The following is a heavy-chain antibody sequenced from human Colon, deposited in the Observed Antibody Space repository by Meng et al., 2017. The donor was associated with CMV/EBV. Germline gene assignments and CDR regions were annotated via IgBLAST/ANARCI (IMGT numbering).Heavy chain of an antibody. J-gene: IGHJ3*02. V-gene: IGHV3-7*01. D-gene: IGHD3-9*01. Sequence: GESLKISCAASGFTFSSYWMSWVRQAPGKGLEWVANIKQDGSEKYYVDSVKGRFTISRDNAKNSLYLQMNSLRAEDTAVYYCARFEAADDAFDIWGQGTMVTVSS. CDR3: ARFEAADDAFDI. CDR1: GFTFSSYW. CDR2: IKQDGSEK.